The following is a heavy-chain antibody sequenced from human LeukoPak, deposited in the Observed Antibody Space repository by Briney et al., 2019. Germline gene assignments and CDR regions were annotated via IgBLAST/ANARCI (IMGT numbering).Heavy chain of an antibody. CDR3: ARDGTTVNTGPHY. CDR1: GYTFTSYY. Sequence: GASVKVSCKASGYTFTSYYMHWVRQAPGQGLEWMGIINPSGGSTSYAQKFQGRVTLTRDTSTSTVYMELSSLRSEDTAVYSCARDGTTVNTGPHYWGQGTLVTVSS. CDR2: INPSGGST. J-gene: IGHJ4*02. V-gene: IGHV1-46*01. D-gene: IGHD4-11*01.